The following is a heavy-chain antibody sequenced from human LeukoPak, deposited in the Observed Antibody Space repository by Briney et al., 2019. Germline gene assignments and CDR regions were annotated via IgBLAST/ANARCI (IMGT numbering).Heavy chain of an antibody. D-gene: IGHD2-2*01. CDR1: GYTFTSYG. CDR2: ISAYNSNT. V-gene: IGHV1-18*01. CDR3: ARDPLGYCSSTSCHPRGEIDY. Sequence: ASVKVSCKASGYTFTSYGISWVRQAPGQGLEWMGWISAYNSNTNYAQKLQGRVTMTTDTSTSTAYMELRSLRSDDTAVYYCARDPLGYCSSTSCHPRGEIDYWGQGTLVTVSS. J-gene: IGHJ4*02.